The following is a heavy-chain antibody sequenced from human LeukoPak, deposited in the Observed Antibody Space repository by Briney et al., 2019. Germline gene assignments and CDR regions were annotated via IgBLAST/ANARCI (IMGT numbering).Heavy chain of an antibody. CDR2: ISYDGSNK. CDR3: AKDGDYGSGSYYYGMDV. CDR1: GFTFSSYG. Sequence: GGSLRLSCAASGFTFSSYGMHWVRQAPGKGLEWVAVISYDGSNKYYADSVKGRFTISRDNSKNTLYLQMNSLRAEDTAVYYCAKDGDYGSGSYYYGMDVWAKGPRSPSPQ. D-gene: IGHD3-10*01. V-gene: IGHV3-30*18. J-gene: IGHJ6*04.